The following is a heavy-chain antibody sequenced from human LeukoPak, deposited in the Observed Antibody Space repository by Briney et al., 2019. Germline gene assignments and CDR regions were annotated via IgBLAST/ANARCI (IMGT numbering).Heavy chain of an antibody. D-gene: IGHD5-12*01. CDR3: ARGRSQWQRLLSFGNYFDY. Sequence: SSETLSLTXAVYGGSFSGYYWSWIGQPPGKGLEWIGEINHSGSTNYNPSLKSRVTISVDTSKNQFSLKLSSVTAADTAVYYCARGRSQWQRLLSFGNYFDYWGQGTLVTVSS. CDR1: GGSFSGYY. V-gene: IGHV4-34*01. CDR2: INHSGST. J-gene: IGHJ4*02.